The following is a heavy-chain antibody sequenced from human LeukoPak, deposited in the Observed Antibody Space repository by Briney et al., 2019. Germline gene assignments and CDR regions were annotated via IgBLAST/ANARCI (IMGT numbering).Heavy chain of an antibody. CDR1: GFTFSSYS. V-gene: IGHV3-48*01. D-gene: IGHD1-26*01. J-gene: IGHJ4*02. CDR2: ISSGSGTI. Sequence: GGSLRLSCAASGFTFSSYSMNWVRLAPGRGLEGVSYISSGSGTIYYADSVKGRFTISRDNAKNSLYLQMNSLRAEDTAIYFCASLLVGAYYFDFWGQGALVTVSS. CDR3: ASLLVGAYYFDF.